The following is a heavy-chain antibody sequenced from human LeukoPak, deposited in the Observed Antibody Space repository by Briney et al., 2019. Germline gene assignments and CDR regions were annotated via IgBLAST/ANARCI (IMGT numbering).Heavy chain of an antibody. CDR1: GFTFSSYG. CDR3: AKDRIQWTHDAFDI. Sequence: QPGGSLRLSCAASGFTFSSYGMHWVRQAPGKGLEWVAVISYDGSNKYYADSVKGRFTISRDNSKNTLYLQMNSLRAEDTAVYYCAKDRIQWTHDAFDIWGQGTMVTVSS. CDR2: ISYDGSNK. D-gene: IGHD3/OR15-3a*01. J-gene: IGHJ3*02. V-gene: IGHV3-30*18.